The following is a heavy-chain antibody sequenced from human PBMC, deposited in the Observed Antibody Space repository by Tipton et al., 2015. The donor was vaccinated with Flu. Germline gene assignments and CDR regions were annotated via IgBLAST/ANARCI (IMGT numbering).Heavy chain of an antibody. Sequence: TLSLTCAVSGYSIRSSNYYWGWIRQPPGKGLGWIGNIFHSGNSYHNPSLKSRVTILVDRSKNQFSLKLSSVTAADTAVYYCARRDYSNYVSVPKNWFDSWGQGILVTVSS. D-gene: IGHD4-11*01. J-gene: IGHJ5*01. V-gene: IGHV4-38-2*01. CDR1: GYSIRSSNYY. CDR3: ARRDYSNYVSVPKNWFDS. CDR2: IFHSGNS.